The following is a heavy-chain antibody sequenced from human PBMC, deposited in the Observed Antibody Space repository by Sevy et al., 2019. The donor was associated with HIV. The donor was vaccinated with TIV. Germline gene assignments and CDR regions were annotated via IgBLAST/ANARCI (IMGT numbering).Heavy chain of an antibody. D-gene: IGHD3-10*01. CDR1: GFIFSTSP. J-gene: IGHJ4*01. CDR3: AKYDLGSIAD. Sequence: GGSLRLSCAASGFIFSTSPMHWVRQAPGKGLECVAILSYDDSDENYADSVKGRFTISRDNAKNTLYLQMNSLRTEDTAVYYCAKYDLGSIADWGHGTLVTVSS. CDR2: LSYDDSDE. V-gene: IGHV3-30-3*01.